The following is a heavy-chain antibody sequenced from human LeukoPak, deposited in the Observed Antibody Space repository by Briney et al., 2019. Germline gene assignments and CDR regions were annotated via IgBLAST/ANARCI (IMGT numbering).Heavy chain of an antibody. D-gene: IGHD6-13*01. CDR1: GFTFSDYY. CDR3: AKVPVEQQLVQTYYFDY. J-gene: IGHJ4*02. V-gene: IGHV3-11*01. Sequence: GGSLRLSCAASGFTFSDYYMSWIRQAPGKGLEWVSYISSSGSTIYYADSVKGRFTISRDNSKNTLYLQMNSLRAEDTAVYYCAKVPVEQQLVQTYYFDYWGQGTLVTVSS. CDR2: ISSSGSTI.